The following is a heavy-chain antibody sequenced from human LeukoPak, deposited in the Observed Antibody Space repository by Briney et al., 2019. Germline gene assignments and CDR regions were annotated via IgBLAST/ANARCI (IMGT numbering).Heavy chain of an antibody. J-gene: IGHJ5*02. CDR2: IVVGSGNT. CDR3: GADLTMVRGVPRWFDP. Sequence: ASVKVSCKASGFTFTSSAMQWVRQARGQRLEWIGWIVVGSGNTNYAQKFQERVTITRDMSTSTTYMELSSLRSEDTAVYYCGADLTMVRGVPRWFDPWGQGTLATVSS. CDR1: GFTFTSSA. D-gene: IGHD3-10*01. V-gene: IGHV1-58*02.